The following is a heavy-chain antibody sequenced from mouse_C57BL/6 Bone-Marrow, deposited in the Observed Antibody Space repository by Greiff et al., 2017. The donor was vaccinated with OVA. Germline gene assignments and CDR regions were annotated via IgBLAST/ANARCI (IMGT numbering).Heavy chain of an antibody. CDR3: ARRMDDYDSWFAY. CDR2: IHPNSGST. CDR1: GYTFTSYW. V-gene: IGHV1-64*01. J-gene: IGHJ3*01. Sequence: VQLQQPGAELVKPGASVKLSCKASGYTFTSYWMHWVKQRPGQGLEWIGMIHPNSGSTNYNEKLKSKATLTVDKSSSTAYMQLSSLTSEDSAVYYCARRMDDYDSWFAYWGQGTLVTVSA. D-gene: IGHD2-4*01.